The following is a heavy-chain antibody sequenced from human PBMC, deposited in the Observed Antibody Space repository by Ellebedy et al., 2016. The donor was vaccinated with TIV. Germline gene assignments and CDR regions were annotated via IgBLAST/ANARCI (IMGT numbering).Heavy chain of an antibody. V-gene: IGHV3-21*01. J-gene: IGHJ3*02. CDR3: ASLLITIFGVAGPRDAFDI. D-gene: IGHD3-3*01. CDR2: ISSSSSYI. CDR1: GFTFSSYS. Sequence: GESLKISXAASGFTFSSYSMNWVRQAPGKGLEWVSSISSSSSYIYYADSVKGRFTISRDNAKNSLYLQMNSLRAEDTAVYYCASLLITIFGVAGPRDAFDIWGQGTMVTVSS.